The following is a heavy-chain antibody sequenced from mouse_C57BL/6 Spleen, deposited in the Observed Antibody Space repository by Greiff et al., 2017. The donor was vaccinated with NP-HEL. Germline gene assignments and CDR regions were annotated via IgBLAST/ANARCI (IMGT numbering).Heavy chain of an antibody. J-gene: IGHJ4*01. Sequence: EVQLQQSGPELVKPGASVKISCKASGYTFTDYYMNWVKQSHGKSLEWIGDINPNNGGTSYNQKFKGKATLTVDKSSSTAYMELSSLTSEDSAVYYCARYGSDYSMDYWGHRTSVTVSS. CDR1: GYTFTDYY. V-gene: IGHV1-26*01. CDR3: ARYGSDYSMDY. D-gene: IGHD2-2*01. CDR2: INPNNGGT.